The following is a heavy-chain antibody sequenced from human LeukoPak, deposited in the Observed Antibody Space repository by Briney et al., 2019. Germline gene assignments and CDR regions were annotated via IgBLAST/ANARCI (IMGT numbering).Heavy chain of an antibody. D-gene: IGHD6-19*01. V-gene: IGHV3-11*04. J-gene: IGHJ4*02. CDR3: ARDSKAVAGTFDY. CDR1: GFTFSDYY. Sequence: PGGSLRLSCAASGFTFSDYYTSWIRQAPGKGLEWVSYISSSGSTIYYADSVKGRFTISRDNAKNSLYLQMNSLRAEDTAVYYCARDSKAVAGTFDYWGQGTLVTVSS. CDR2: ISSSGSTI.